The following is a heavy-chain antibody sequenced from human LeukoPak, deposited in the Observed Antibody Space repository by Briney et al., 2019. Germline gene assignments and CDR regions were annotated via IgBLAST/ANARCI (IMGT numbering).Heavy chain of an antibody. CDR3: ASSAAGGYYYMDV. CDR1: GYTFTGYY. V-gene: IGHV1-2*02. J-gene: IGHJ6*03. D-gene: IGHD6-13*01. CDR2: INPNSGGT. Sequence: ASVKVSCKASGYTFTGYYIHWVRQAPGLGLEWMGWINPNSGGTNYAQKFQGRVTMTRDTSISTAYMDLSRLRSDDTAVYYCASSAAGGYYYMDVWGKGTTVTISS.